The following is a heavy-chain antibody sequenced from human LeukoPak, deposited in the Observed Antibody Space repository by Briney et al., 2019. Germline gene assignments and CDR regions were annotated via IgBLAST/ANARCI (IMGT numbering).Heavy chain of an antibody. CDR3: ARPGSITYYYDSSGYAPPDY. V-gene: IGHV3-9*01. D-gene: IGHD3-22*01. Sequence: GGSLRLSCAASGFTFDDYAMHWVRQAPGKGLEWVSGISWNSGSIGYADSVKGRFTISRDNSKNTLYLQMNSLRAEDTAVYYCARPGSITYYYDSSGYAPPDYWGQGTLVTVSS. J-gene: IGHJ4*02. CDR1: GFTFDDYA. CDR2: ISWNSGSI.